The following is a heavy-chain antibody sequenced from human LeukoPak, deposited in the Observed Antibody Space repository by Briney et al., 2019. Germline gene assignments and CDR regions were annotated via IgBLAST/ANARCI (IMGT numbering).Heavy chain of an antibody. CDR1: GGSISSGSYY. CDR2: IYTSGST. Sequence: SETLSLTCTVSGGSISSGSYYRSWIRQPAGKGLEWIGRIYTSGSTNYNPSLKSRVTISVDTSKNQFSLKLSSVTAADTAVYYCARADDSSGYYPPWWYFDLWGRGTLVTVSS. J-gene: IGHJ2*01. D-gene: IGHD3-22*01. CDR3: ARADDSSGYYPPWWYFDL. V-gene: IGHV4-61*02.